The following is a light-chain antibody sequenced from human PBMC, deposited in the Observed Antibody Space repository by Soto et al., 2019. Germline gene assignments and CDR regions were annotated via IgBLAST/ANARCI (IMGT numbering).Light chain of an antibody. Sequence: QSALTQPASVSGSPGQSITISCTGTNSDVGGYNFVSWYQQNPGKAPKLIIYEVSKRPPGVPDRFSGSKSGNTASLSVSGLQAEDDGDYYCSSYAGSNIYVFGTGTKLTVL. V-gene: IGLV2-8*01. J-gene: IGLJ1*01. CDR3: SSYAGSNIYV. CDR1: NSDVGGYNF. CDR2: EVS.